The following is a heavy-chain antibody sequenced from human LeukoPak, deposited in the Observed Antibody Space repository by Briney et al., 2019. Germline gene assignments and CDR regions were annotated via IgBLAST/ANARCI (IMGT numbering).Heavy chain of an antibody. D-gene: IGHD4-17*01. CDR1: GGTFSSYA. V-gene: IGHV1-69*05. CDR3: ATKKRYDYGDHGGFDY. CDR2: TIPIFGTA. Sequence: ASVKVSCKASGGTFSSYAISWVRQAPGQGREWMGGTIPIFGTANYAQKFQGRVTITTDESTSTAYMELSSLRSEDTAVYYCATKKRYDYGDHGGFDYWGQGTLVTVSS. J-gene: IGHJ4*02.